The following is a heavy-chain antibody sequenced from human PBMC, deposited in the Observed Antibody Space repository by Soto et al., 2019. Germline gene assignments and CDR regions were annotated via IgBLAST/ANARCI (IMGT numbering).Heavy chain of an antibody. CDR2: IYYSGST. V-gene: IGHV4-59*01. CDR3: ASFGEVREPYNWFDP. CDR1: GASISSYY. J-gene: IGHJ5*02. Sequence: SETLSLTCTVSGASISSYYWRWIRQPPGKRLEWIGYIYYSGSTNYNPSLKSRVTISVDTSKNQFSLKLSSVTAADTAVYYCASFGEVREPYNWFDPWGQGTLVTVSS. D-gene: IGHD3-3*01.